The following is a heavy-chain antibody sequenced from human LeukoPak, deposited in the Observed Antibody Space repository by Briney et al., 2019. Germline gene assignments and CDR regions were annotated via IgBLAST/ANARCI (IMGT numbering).Heavy chain of an antibody. V-gene: IGHV1-46*01. D-gene: IGHD3-3*01. CDR3: ARVYKRITIFGVTETGAFDI. Sequence: ASVKVSCKASGYTFSSYYMHWVRQAPGQGLEWMGVINPSGGSTSYAQKFQGRIIMTRDTSTSTVYMELSSLRSEDTAVYYCARVYKRITIFGVTETGAFDIWGQGTMVTVSS. J-gene: IGHJ3*02. CDR2: INPSGGST. CDR1: GYTFSSYY.